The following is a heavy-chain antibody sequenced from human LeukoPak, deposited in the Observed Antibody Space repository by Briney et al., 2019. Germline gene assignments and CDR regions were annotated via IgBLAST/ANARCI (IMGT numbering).Heavy chain of an antibody. D-gene: IGHD2-21*01. CDR3: ARVDRGILWWSYAFDI. CDR1: GGSISSYY. Sequence: SSETLSLTCTVSGGSISSYYWSWIRQPPGKGLEWIGYIYYSGSTNYNPSLKSRVTISVDTSKKQFSLKLSSVTAADTAVYYCARVDRGILWWSYAFDIWGQGTMVTVSS. CDR2: IYYSGST. V-gene: IGHV4-59*12. J-gene: IGHJ3*02.